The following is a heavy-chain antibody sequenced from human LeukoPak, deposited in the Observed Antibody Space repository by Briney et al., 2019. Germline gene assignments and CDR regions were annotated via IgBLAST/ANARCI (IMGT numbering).Heavy chain of an antibody. CDR3: AKDKGYCSGGSCYSSAFDI. D-gene: IGHD2-15*01. V-gene: IGHV3-9*03. J-gene: IGHJ3*02. Sequence: QPGRSLRLSCAASGFTFDDYAMHWVRQAPGKGLEWVSSISWNSGSIGYADSVKGRFTISRDNAKNSLYLQMNSLRAEDMALYYCAKDKGYCSGGSCYSSAFDIWGQGTMVTVSS. CDR2: ISWNSGSI. CDR1: GFTFDDYA.